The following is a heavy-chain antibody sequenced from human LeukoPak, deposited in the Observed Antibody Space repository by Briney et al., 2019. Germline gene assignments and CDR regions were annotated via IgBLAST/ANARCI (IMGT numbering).Heavy chain of an antibody. D-gene: IGHD6-19*01. CDR1: GFTFSNYG. V-gene: IGHV3-30*18. J-gene: IGHJ4*02. Sequence: GRSLRLSCAASGFTFSNYGMHWVRQAPGKGLEWVAVMSFDGSNKYYADSVKGRFTISRDNSKNTLYLQMNSLRVEDAAVYYCAKDRSSGWFGIDYWGQGTLVTVSS. CDR3: AKDRSSGWFGIDY. CDR2: MSFDGSNK.